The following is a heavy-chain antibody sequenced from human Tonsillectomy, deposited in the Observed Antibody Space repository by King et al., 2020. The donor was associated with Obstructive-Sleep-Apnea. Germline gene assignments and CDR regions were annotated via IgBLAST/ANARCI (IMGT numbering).Heavy chain of an antibody. CDR1: GGSFSDYY. D-gene: IGHD6-13*01. Sequence: QLQQWGAGLLKPSETLSLTCAVFGGSFSDYYWSWIRQPPGKGLEWIGEINHSGSTNYNPSLKSRLTISVDTSKNQFSLKLNSWTAADTAVYYCARGSGAAAVKWFDPWGQGTLVTVSS. V-gene: IGHV4-34*01. J-gene: IGHJ5*02. CDR3: ARGSGAAAVKWFDP. CDR2: INHSGST.